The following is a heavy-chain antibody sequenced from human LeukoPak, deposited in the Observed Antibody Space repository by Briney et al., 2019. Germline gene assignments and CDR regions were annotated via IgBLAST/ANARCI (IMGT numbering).Heavy chain of an antibody. V-gene: IGHV3-21*01. Sequence: PGGSLRLSCAASGFTFSSYSMNWVRQAPGKGLEWVSYISSSSSYIYYADSVKGRFTISRDNAKNSLYLQMNSLRAEDTAVYYCARGTWTMIIAVAGTSDYWGQGTLVTVSS. CDR2: ISSSSSYI. D-gene: IGHD6-19*01. J-gene: IGHJ4*02. CDR3: ARGTWTMIIAVAGTSDY. CDR1: GFTFSSYS.